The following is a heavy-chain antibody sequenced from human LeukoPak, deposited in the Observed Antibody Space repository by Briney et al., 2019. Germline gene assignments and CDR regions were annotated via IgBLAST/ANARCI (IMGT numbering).Heavy chain of an antibody. J-gene: IGHJ4*02. CDR2: IIPILGIA. Sequence: SVKVSCKASGGTFSSYAISWVRQAPGQGLEWMGRIIPILGIANYAQKFQGRVTITADKSTSTAYMELSSLRSEDTAVYYCARGLRYFDWLVNYWGQGTLVTVSS. CDR3: ARGLRYFDWLVNY. CDR1: GGTFSSYA. D-gene: IGHD3-9*01. V-gene: IGHV1-69*04.